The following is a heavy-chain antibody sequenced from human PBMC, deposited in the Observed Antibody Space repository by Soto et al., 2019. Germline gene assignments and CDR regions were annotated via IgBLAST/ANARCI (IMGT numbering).Heavy chain of an antibody. J-gene: IGHJ6*02. V-gene: IGHV1-18*01. CDR2: ISAYNGNT. CDR1: GYTFTSYG. CDR3: ARDLGIAAAGAYYYGMDV. D-gene: IGHD6-13*01. Sequence: QVQLVQSGAEVKKPGASVKVSCKASGYTFTSYGISWVRQAPGQGVEWMGGISAYNGNTNYAPKLQGRVTMTTDTSTSTAYMELRSLRSDDTAVYYCARDLGIAAAGAYYYGMDVWGQGTTVTVSS.